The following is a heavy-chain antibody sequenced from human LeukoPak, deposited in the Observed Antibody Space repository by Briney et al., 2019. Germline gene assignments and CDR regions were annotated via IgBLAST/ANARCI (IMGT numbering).Heavy chain of an antibody. D-gene: IGHD4-17*01. V-gene: IGHV4-39*07. CDR2: IYYSGST. J-gene: IGHJ2*01. Sequence: PSETLSLTCTVSGGSISSSSYYWGWIRQPPGKGLEWIGSIYYSGSTYYNPSLKSRVTMSVDTSKNQFSLKLSSVTAADTAVYYCARDLRYWYFDLWGRGTPVTVSS. CDR1: GGSISSSSYY. CDR3: ARDLRYWYFDL.